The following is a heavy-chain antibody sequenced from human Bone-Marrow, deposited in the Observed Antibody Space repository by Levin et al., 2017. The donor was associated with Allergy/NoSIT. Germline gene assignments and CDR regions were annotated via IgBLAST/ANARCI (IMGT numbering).Heavy chain of an antibody. CDR3: AGYCSGGSCYLGNVGACDI. D-gene: IGHD2-15*01. CDR1: GGSISNGGYY. V-gene: IGHV4-31*03. J-gene: IGHJ3*02. CDR2: IYYSGST. Sequence: SSETLSLTCTVSGGSISNGGYYWTWIRQHPGKGLEWIGYIYYSGSTYNNPSLRSRVSISVDTSKNQFSLKLSSVTAADTAVYYCAGYCSGGSCYLGNVGACDIWGQGTMVTVSS.